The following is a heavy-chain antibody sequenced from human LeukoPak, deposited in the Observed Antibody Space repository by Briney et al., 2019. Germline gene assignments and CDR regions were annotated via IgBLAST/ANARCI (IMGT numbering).Heavy chain of an antibody. Sequence: SETLSLTCSVSGGSITDDNCYWGWIRQPPGKGLEWIGAIYYRGTTSYMPSLKSRVTISVDTSKNQFSLKLDSVTAADTSVYYCARHRYYYDKSAVSFDSWGQGTLVTVSS. CDR2: IYYRGTT. D-gene: IGHD3-22*01. V-gene: IGHV4-39*01. CDR3: ARHRYYYDKSAVSFDS. CDR1: GGSITDDNCY. J-gene: IGHJ4*02.